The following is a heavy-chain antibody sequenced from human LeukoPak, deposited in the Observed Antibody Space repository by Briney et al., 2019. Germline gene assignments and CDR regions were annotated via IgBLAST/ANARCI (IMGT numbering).Heavy chain of an antibody. V-gene: IGHV4-59*01. D-gene: IGHD4/OR15-4a*01. CDR1: GGSISSYY. Sequence: PSETLSLTCTVSGGSISSYYWSWIRQPPGKGLEWIGHIYYSGSTNYNPSLKSRVTISVDTSKNQFSLKLSSVTAADTAVYYCARDPGLWPRYYGMDVWGQGTTVTVSS. CDR2: IYYSGST. CDR3: ARDPGLWPRYYGMDV. J-gene: IGHJ6*02.